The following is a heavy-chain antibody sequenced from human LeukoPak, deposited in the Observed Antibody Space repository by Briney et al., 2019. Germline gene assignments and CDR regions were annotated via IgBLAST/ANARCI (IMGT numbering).Heavy chain of an antibody. CDR1: GIPFRCFS. V-gene: IGHV3-64*01. D-gene: IGHD2-8*01. Sequence: GSPRPSWAGSGIPFRCFSNALVRQASGEGLGYVSAISSNGGSTYYANSVKGRFTISRDNSKNTLYLQMGSLRAEDMAVYYCARGRMVYTIQGAFDIWGQGTMVTVSS. CDR3: ARGRMVYTIQGAFDI. CDR2: ISSNGGST. J-gene: IGHJ3*02.